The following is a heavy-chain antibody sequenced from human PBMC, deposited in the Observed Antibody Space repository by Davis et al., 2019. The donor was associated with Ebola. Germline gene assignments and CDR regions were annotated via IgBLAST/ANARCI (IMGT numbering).Heavy chain of an antibody. CDR2: ISAYNGNT. J-gene: IGHJ6*02. Sequence: ASVKVSCKASGYTFTSYGISWVRQAPGQGLEWMGWISAYNGNTNYAQKLQGRVTMTTDTSTSTAYMELRSLRSDDTAVYYCARDIAVAGTGGVDVWGQGTTVTVSS. D-gene: IGHD6-19*01. V-gene: IGHV1-18*01. CDR1: GYTFTSYG. CDR3: ARDIAVAGTGGVDV.